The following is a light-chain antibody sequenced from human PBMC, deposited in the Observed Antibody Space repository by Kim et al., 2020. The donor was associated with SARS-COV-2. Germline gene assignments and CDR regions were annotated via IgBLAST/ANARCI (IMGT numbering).Light chain of an antibody. CDR3: SSYTSISTLV. CDR2: DFS. J-gene: IGLJ1*01. Sequence: GPSVTTSGTETSSDVGVYNYFSWDQQHPGKAPKLMIYDFSNRPSGVSNRFSGSKSGNTASLTISGLQAEEEADYYCSSYTSISTLVFGTGTKVTV. V-gene: IGLV2-14*03. CDR1: SSDVGVYNY.